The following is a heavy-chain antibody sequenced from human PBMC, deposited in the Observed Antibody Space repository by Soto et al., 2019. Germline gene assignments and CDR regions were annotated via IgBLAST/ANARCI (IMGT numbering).Heavy chain of an antibody. Sequence: SETLSLTCSVSGGSVSNKTYYWSWIRQPPGKRLEWIGYVYYSGTTNYNPSLKSRVTISVDLSKNQFSLRLSSVTTADTALYYCARTTAVPNTLRSRYFFDYWGQGTLVTVSA. J-gene: IGHJ4*02. CDR1: GGSVSNKTYY. CDR2: VYYSGTT. V-gene: IGHV4-61*01. D-gene: IGHD4-17*01. CDR3: ARTTAVPNTLRSRYFFDY.